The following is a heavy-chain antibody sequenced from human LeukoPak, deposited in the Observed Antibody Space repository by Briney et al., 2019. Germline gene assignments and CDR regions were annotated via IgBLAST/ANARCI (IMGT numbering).Heavy chain of an antibody. D-gene: IGHD2-15*01. J-gene: IGHJ4*02. V-gene: IGHV3-64D*09. CDR3: VKGYCSSGNCFSRTMYYFDY. Sequence: GGSLRLSCSASGFTFSNYAIHWVRQAHENGLEYVSSISTNGGSTYYADSVKGRFTISRDNSKNTLYLQMRSLRAEDTAVYYCVKGYCSSGNCFSRTMYYFDYWGQGTLVTVSS. CDR1: GFTFSNYA. CDR2: ISTNGGST.